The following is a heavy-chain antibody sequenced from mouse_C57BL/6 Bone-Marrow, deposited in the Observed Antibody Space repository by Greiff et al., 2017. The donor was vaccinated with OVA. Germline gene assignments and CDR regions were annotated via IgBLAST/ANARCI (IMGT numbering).Heavy chain of an antibody. CDR2: FHPYNDDT. Sequence: QVQLQQSGAELVKPGASVKMSCKASGYTFTTYPIEWMKQNHGKSLEWIGNFHPYNDDTKYNEKFKGKATLTVEKSSSTVYLELSRLTSDDSAVYYCARGFITTVVATGELYWYFDVWGTGTTVTVSS. CDR1: GYTFTTYP. J-gene: IGHJ1*03. CDR3: ARGFITTVVATGELYWYFDV. D-gene: IGHD1-1*01. V-gene: IGHV1-47*01.